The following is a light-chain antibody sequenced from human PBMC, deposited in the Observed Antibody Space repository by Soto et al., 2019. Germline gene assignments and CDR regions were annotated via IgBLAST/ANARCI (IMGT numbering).Light chain of an antibody. V-gene: IGLV1-47*01. J-gene: IGLJ1*01. CDR1: SSNIGSNY. Sequence: QSVLTQPPSASGTTGQRVTISCSGSSSNIGSNYVYWYQQLPGTAPKLLIYTNNEPPSAAPHRFSGSKSGTSASLGISGLRSEDEADYYCAAWDDSLSGFYVFGTWTKATVL. CDR2: TNN. CDR3: AAWDDSLSGFYV.